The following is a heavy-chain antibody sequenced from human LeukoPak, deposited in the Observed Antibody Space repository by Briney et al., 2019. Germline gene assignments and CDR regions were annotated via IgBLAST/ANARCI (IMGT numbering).Heavy chain of an antibody. CDR3: AKDMGSSWSTFDY. Sequence: GGSLRLSCAASGFTFTNYVMHWVRQAPGPGLERVAFIRSDGSNKYYADSVKGRFTISRDNSKNKLYLQMNSLRAEDTGVYYCAKDMGSSWSTFDYWGQGTLVTVSS. V-gene: IGHV3-30*02. CDR2: IRSDGSNK. CDR1: GFTFTNYV. D-gene: IGHD6-13*01. J-gene: IGHJ4*02.